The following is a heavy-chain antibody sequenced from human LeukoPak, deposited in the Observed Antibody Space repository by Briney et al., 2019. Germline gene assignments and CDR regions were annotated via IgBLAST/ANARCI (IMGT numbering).Heavy chain of an antibody. CDR2: ISGSGGRT. CDR3: AKDSHWILFDD. Sequence: GGALRLSCPASGFTFSSDVMSWVRQAPGKGLEGVSAISGSGGRTYYADSVRGRFTISRDNSKNTLCLQMNSLRDEDTAVYYCAKDSHWILFDDWGQGTLVTVSS. CDR1: GFTFSSDV. J-gene: IGHJ4*02. D-gene: IGHD2-2*03. V-gene: IGHV3-23*01.